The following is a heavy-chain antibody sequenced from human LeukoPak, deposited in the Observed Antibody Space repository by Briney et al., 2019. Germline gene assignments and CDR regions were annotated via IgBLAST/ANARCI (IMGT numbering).Heavy chain of an antibody. V-gene: IGHV3-23*01. Sequence: PGGSLRLSCEASGLTFSSYAMNWVRQTPGKGLEWVSVITNSGGATYYADSVKGRFTISRDNAKNSLYLQMNSLRAEDTAVYYCARGGYYYDSSPFDYWGQGTLVTVSS. J-gene: IGHJ4*02. CDR1: GLTFSSYA. D-gene: IGHD3-22*01. CDR2: ITNSGGAT. CDR3: ARGGYYYDSSPFDY.